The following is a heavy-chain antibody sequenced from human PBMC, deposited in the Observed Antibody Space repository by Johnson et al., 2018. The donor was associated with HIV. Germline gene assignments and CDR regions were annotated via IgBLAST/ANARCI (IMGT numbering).Heavy chain of an antibody. D-gene: IGHD2-2*01. CDR1: GFTFSDYY. J-gene: IGHJ3*02. CDR3: ARPSKREGIVVVPAAI. CDR2: IKQDGSEK. Sequence: VQVVESGGGLVKPGGSLRLSCAASGFTFSDYYMSWIRHVPGKGLEWVANIKQDGSEKYYLDSVKGRFTISRDNAKNSLYLQMSSLRAEDTAVYYCARPSKREGIVVVPAAIWGQGTMVTVSS. V-gene: IGHV3-7*01.